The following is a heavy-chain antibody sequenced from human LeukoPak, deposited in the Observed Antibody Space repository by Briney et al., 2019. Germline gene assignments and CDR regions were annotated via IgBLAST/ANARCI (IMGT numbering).Heavy chain of an antibody. CDR2: ITSSSTV. Sequence: PGGSLRLSCAASGFTFSNYSMNWVRQAPGKGLEWVSYITSSSTVYYAGSVKGRFTISRDNAKNSLFLQMNSLRAEDTAVCYGARVYCRGPKCYFFDYGGRGALVPVPS. V-gene: IGHV3-48*04. J-gene: IGHJ4*02. D-gene: IGHD2-15*01. CDR1: GFTFSNYS. CDR3: ARVYCRGPKCYFFDY.